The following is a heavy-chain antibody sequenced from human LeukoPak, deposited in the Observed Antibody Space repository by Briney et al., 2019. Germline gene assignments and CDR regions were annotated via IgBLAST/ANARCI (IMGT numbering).Heavy chain of an antibody. CDR2: IYSGGST. CDR1: GFTVSSNY. J-gene: IGHJ4*02. D-gene: IGHD6-13*01. Sequence: GRSLRLSCAASGFTVSSNYMSWVRQAPGKGLEWVSVIYSGGSTYYADSVKGRFTISSDNSKNTLYLQMNSLRAEDTAVYYCASPYSSSWYYFDYWGQGTLVTVSS. CDR3: ASPYSSSWYYFDY. V-gene: IGHV3-66*01.